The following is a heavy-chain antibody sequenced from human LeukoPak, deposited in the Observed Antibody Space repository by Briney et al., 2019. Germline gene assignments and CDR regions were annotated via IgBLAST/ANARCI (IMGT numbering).Heavy chain of an antibody. CDR3: ARAPYSSGWYYFDY. V-gene: IGHV3-30*04. J-gene: IGHJ4*02. D-gene: IGHD6-19*01. Sequence: LAGGSPRLSCAASGFTFSSYAMHWVRQAPGKGLEWVALISYDGSTRDYVDSEKGRFTTSRDNSINTLYLQMDSLRPEDTAVYYCARAPYSSGWYYFDYWGQGTLVTVSS. CDR1: GFTFSSYA. CDR2: ISYDGSTR.